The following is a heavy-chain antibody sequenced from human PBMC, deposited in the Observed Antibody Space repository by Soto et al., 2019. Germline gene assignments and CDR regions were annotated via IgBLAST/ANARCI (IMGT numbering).Heavy chain of an antibody. CDR1: GGSISSGDYY. J-gene: IGHJ6*02. V-gene: IGHV4-30-4*01. CDR2: IYPSGST. D-gene: IGHD2-2*01. Sequence: QVQLQESGPGLVKPSQTLSLTCTVSGGSISSGDYYWSWLRQPPGKGLEWIGHIYPSGSTYSNPSVRSGVTISVDRSKNQFSLKLSSVTAGDTAVYYCAGACPVVTDVWGQGTAVTVSS. CDR3: AGACPVVTDV.